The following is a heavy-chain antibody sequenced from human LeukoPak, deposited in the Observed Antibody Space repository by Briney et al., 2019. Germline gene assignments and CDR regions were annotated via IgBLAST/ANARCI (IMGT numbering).Heavy chain of an antibody. CDR3: ARDNSVRDEAWWFNP. D-gene: IGHD5-24*01. V-gene: IGHV1-46*01. J-gene: IGHJ5*02. CDR2: ISPSGGST. CDR1: GHTFTSNY. Sequence: APVKVSCKAFGHTFTSNYMHWVRQAPGQGPEWMGVISPSGGSTTYAQKFQGRVTLTRDMSTSTGYLELSSLRSEDTAVYYCARDNSVRDEAWWFNPWGQGTLVTVSS.